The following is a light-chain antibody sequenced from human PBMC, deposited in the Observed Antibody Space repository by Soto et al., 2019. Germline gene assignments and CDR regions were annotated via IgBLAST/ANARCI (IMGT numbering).Light chain of an antibody. V-gene: IGKV1-39*01. CDR3: QQSYTIPIT. J-gene: IGKJ5*01. CDR2: AAS. Sequence: DIQMTQSPSSLSASVGDRVTITCRASQSITNYLNWYQQKPGKAPKNLIYAASSLQSGVPSRFSGRGFGTDFTLTISSLQPEDFATYYCQQSYTIPITFGQGTRLEI. CDR1: QSITNY.